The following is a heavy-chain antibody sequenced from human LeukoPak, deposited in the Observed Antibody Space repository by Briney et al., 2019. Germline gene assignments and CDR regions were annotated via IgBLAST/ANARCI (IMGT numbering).Heavy chain of an antibody. V-gene: IGHV4-34*12. CDR3: ARRSGSYFYFFDY. CDR2: IFYSGSA. CDR1: GGSFGGYY. D-gene: IGHD1-26*01. Sequence: SETLSLTCAVYGGSFGGYYWSWIRQPPGKGLEWIGTIFYSGSASGSTYYNPSLKSRVTISVDTSKKQFSLNLSSVTAADTAVYYCARRSGSYFYFFDYWGQETLVTVSS. J-gene: IGHJ4*02.